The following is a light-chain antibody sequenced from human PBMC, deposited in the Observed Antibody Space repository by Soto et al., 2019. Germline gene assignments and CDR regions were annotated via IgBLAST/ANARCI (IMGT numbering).Light chain of an antibody. CDR1: QDIAIY. Sequence: AIQLTQSPSSLSASLGDRVTITCRASQDIAIYLAWYQQKPGEAPNLLIYDASNLESGVPSRFSGSGSGTECTITISSLQPDDFATYYCQQYNSYQWTFGQGTKVDIK. CDR3: QQYNSYQWT. V-gene: IGKV1-13*02. CDR2: DAS. J-gene: IGKJ1*01.